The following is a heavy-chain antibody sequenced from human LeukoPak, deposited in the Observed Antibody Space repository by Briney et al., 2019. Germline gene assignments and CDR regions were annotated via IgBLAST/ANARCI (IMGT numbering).Heavy chain of an antibody. V-gene: IGHV4-4*07. Sequence: KPSETLSLTCTVSGGSFSPDYWSWIRQPAGQGLEWIGRIYTSGSSNYNPSLKSRATMSVDTSKNQISLKLTSVTAADTAVYYCARDRFSGSFSGFDYWGQGALVTVSS. CDR1: GGSFSPDY. J-gene: IGHJ4*02. CDR2: IYTSGSS. CDR3: ARDRFSGSFSGFDY. D-gene: IGHD1-26*01.